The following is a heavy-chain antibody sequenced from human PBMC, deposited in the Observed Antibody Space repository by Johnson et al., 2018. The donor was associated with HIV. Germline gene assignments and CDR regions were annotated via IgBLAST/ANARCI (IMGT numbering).Heavy chain of an antibody. J-gene: IGHJ3*02. D-gene: IGHD3-10*01. CDR1: GFTFSNYP. CDR3: ARDSGKWSGVRFAFDI. V-gene: IGHV3-30*04. CDR2: ISFDGTKK. Sequence: QVHLVESGGGVVRPGRSLRLSCAASGFTFSNYPMHWVRQAPGKGLEWVAVISFDGTKKYYADSVKGRFTISRDNAKNSLYLQMNSLRAEDTAIYYCARDSGKWSGVRFAFDIWGQGTMVTVSS.